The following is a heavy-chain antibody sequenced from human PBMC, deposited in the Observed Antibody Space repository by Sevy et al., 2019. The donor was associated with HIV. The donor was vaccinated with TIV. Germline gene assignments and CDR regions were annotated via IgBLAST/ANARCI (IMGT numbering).Heavy chain of an antibody. Sequence: ASVKVSCKASGYTFTSYDINWVRQATGQGLEWMGWMSPNSGNTGYAQKFQGRVTMTRNTSISTAYMGLSSLRSEDTAVYYWARAYTVTTWASYYYYYYGMDVWGQGTTVTVSS. D-gene: IGHD4-4*01. J-gene: IGHJ6*02. CDR3: ARAYTVTTWASYYYYYYGMDV. CDR2: MSPNSGNT. CDR1: GYTFTSYD. V-gene: IGHV1-8*01.